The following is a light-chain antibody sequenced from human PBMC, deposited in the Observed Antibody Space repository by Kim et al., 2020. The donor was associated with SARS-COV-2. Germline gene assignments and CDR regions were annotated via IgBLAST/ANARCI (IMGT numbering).Light chain of an antibody. Sequence: VARGQPARFTWGGNNIGSKKVHWYQQKPRQAPGLVIYRDSNRPSGIPERFSGSNSGNTATLTISRAQAGDEADYYCQVWDSSTVVFGGGTQLTVL. V-gene: IGLV3-9*01. CDR3: QVWDSSTVV. CDR1: NIGSKK. CDR2: RDS. J-gene: IGLJ2*01.